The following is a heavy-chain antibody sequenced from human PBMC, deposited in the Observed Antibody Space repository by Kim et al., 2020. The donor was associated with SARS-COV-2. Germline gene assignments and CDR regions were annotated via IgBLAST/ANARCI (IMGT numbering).Heavy chain of an antibody. V-gene: IGHV3-30-3*01. D-gene: IGHD6-13*01. CDR2: ISYDGSNK. Sequence: GGSLRLSCAASGFTFSSYAMHWVRQAPGKGLEWVAVISYDGSNKYYADSVKGRFTISRDNSKNTLYLQMNSLRAEDTAVYYCAREGSIAAADAYYYYM. CDR1: GFTFSSYA. CDR3: AREGSIAAADAYYYYM. J-gene: IGHJ6*03.